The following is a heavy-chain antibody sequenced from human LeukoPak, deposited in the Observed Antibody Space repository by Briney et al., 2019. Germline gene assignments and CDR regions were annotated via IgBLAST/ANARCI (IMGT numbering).Heavy chain of an antibody. Sequence: SETLSLTCTVSGGSISSGSHYWSWIRQPAGKGLEWIGRIYSSGNTNYNPSLKSRVTISLDTSKNQFSLNLRSVTAADTAVYYCAGEVGGSWFDPWGLGTLVTVSS. J-gene: IGHJ5*02. CDR2: IYSSGNT. V-gene: IGHV4-61*02. CDR3: AGEVGGSWFDP. D-gene: IGHD1-26*01. CDR1: GGSISSGSHY.